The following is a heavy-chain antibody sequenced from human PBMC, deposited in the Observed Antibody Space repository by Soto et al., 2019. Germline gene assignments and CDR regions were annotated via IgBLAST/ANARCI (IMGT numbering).Heavy chain of an antibody. Sequence: QVQLQQWGAGLLKPSETLSLNCGVLGGSFSDYHWTWVRQSPGRGLEWIGEVSQSGRITYNPSLKSRFTISGDTDKNQFSLSLTSVTAADTAVYFCAGYSSSFVGFEVWGHGTEVTVSS. D-gene: IGHD3-10*01. J-gene: IGHJ3*01. CDR3: AGYSSSFVGFEV. V-gene: IGHV4-34*01. CDR1: GGSFSDYH. CDR2: VSQSGRI.